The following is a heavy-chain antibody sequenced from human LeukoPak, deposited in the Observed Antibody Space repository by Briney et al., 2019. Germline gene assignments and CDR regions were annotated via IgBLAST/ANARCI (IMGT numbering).Heavy chain of an antibody. D-gene: IGHD3-3*01. J-gene: IGHJ4*02. Sequence: GASVKVSCKASGGTFSSYAISWVRQAPGQGLEWMGGIIPIFGTANYAQKFQGRVTITADESTSTAYMELSSLRSEDTAVYYCARDILRAWEPLWSGYSPGYWGQGTLVTVSS. V-gene: IGHV1-69*13. CDR3: ARDILRAWEPLWSGYSPGY. CDR2: IIPIFGTA. CDR1: GGTFSSYA.